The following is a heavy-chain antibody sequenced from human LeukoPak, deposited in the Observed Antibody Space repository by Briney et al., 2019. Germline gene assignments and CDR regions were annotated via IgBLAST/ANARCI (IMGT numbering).Heavy chain of an antibody. D-gene: IGHD4-23*01. V-gene: IGHV1-69*06. CDR2: NIPIFGTV. Sequence: ASVKVSCKASGYTFTIYDINWVRQAPGQGLEWMGANIPIFGTVNYAQKFQDRVTITADKSTSIAYMELSRLRSDDTAVYYCASGTRGGKADAFDIWGQGTMVTVSS. CDR3: ASGTRGGKADAFDI. CDR1: GYTFTIYD. J-gene: IGHJ3*02.